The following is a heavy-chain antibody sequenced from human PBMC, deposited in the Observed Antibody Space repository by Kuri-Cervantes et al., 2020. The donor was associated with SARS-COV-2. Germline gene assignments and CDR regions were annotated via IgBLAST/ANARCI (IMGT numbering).Heavy chain of an antibody. V-gene: IGHV3-33*01. CDR2: IWSDGSKQ. Sequence: GGSLRLSCAASGFTFRSYGMHWVRQAPGKGLEWVAIIWSDGSKQSYADSVKGRFTISRDNAKNSLYLQMNSLRAEDTAVYYCARDHEDIVVVPAAIHLFDPWGQGTLVTVSS. D-gene: IGHD2-2*01. J-gene: IGHJ5*02. CDR1: GFTFRSYG. CDR3: ARDHEDIVVVPAAIHLFDP.